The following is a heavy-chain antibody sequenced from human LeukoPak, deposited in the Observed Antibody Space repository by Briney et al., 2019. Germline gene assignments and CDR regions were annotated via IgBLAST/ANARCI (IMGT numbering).Heavy chain of an antibody. CDR1: GYTFTSYY. D-gene: IGHD2-15*01. J-gene: IGHJ4*02. V-gene: IGHV1-46*01. Sequence: GASVKISCMASGYTFTSYYILWVRPAPGQGLEWMGRIDPSGGSTSYAQKFQGRVTMTRGTSTSTVYMELSSLRSEDTTVYYCARNSGSGFDYWGQGTLVTVSS. CDR3: ARNSGSGFDY. CDR2: IDPSGGST.